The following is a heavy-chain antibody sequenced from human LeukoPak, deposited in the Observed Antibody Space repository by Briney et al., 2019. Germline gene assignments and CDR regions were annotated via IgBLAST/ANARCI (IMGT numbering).Heavy chain of an antibody. D-gene: IGHD1-14*01. CDR1: GFTFTNYW. CDR2: IYPDDSDT. CDR3: ARHDLRPDHDFFDY. J-gene: IGHJ4*02. Sequence: GESLKISCSASGFTFTNYWIGWVRQMPGRGLEWMGIIYPDDSDTKYSPSLQGQVTMSVDKSTSTAFLQWSSLKASDTATYYCARHDLRPDHDFFDYWGQGTVVTVSS. V-gene: IGHV5-51*01.